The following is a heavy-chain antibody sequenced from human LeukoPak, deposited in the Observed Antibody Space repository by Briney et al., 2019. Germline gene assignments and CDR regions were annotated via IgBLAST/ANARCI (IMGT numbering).Heavy chain of an antibody. CDR3: ARGAANFKVDP. V-gene: IGHV4-34*01. CDR1: GGSFSGYY. D-gene: IGHD5-18*01. CDR2: INHSGST. Sequence: SETLSLTCAVYGGSFSGYYRSWIRQPPGKGLEWIGEINHSGSTNYNPSLKSRVTISVDTSKNQFSLKLSSVTAADTAVYYCARGAANFKVDPWGQGTLVTVSS. J-gene: IGHJ5*02.